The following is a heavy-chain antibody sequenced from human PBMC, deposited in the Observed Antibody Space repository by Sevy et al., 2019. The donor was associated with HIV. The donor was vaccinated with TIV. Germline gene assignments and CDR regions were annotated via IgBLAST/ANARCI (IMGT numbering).Heavy chain of an antibody. J-gene: IGHJ4*02. CDR2: INQDGSEK. CDR3: ARETGSSHFDY. D-gene: IGHD3-10*01. V-gene: IGHV3-7*01. CDR1: GFTFSKYW. Sequence: GGSLRLSCAASGFTFSKYWMSWVRQAPGKGLEWVANINQDGSEKYCVDSVKGRFTISRDNGKNSLYLQMNSLRAEDTAVYYCARETGSSHFDYWGQGTLVTVSS.